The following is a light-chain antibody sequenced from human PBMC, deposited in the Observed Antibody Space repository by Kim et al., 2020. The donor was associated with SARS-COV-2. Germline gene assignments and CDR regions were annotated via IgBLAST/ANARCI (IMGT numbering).Light chain of an antibody. CDR1: QSLLHSNGYNY. CDR3: MQALQTPF. J-gene: IGKJ3*01. CDR2: LGS. V-gene: IGKV2-28*01. Sequence: EPASISCRSSQSLLHSNGYNYLDWYLQKPGQSPQLLIYLGSNRASGVPDRFSGSGSGTDFTLKISRVEAEDVGVYYCMQALQTPFFGPGIKVDIK.